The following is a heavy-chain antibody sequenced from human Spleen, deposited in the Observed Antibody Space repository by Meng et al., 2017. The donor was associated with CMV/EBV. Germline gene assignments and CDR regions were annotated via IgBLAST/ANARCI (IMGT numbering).Heavy chain of an antibody. CDR3: ARVRGYSYGQNWFDP. D-gene: IGHD5-18*01. CDR1: GYTFTSSS. J-gene: IGHJ5*02. CDR2: IATHSGDT. Sequence: SGYTFTSSSISWVRQAPGQGLEWLGWIATHSGDTNYVQKIQGRVTMTIDTSTTTAYMELRSLRSDDTAVYYCARVRGYSYGQNWFDPWGQGTLVTVSS. V-gene: IGHV1-18*01.